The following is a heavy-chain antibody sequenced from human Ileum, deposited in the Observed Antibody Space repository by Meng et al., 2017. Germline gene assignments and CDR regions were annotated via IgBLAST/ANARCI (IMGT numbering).Heavy chain of an antibody. CDR3: TTYNSCRGSTCSRDAFDI. D-gene: IGHD2-15*01. V-gene: IGHV3-15*01. CDR1: GFTFTNAW. CDR2: IKSKADGGTT. J-gene: IGHJ3*02. Sequence: GGSLRLSCALSGFTFTNAWMSWVRQAPGKGLEWVGRIKSKADGGTTDYTAPVKGRFSISRDDSKDTLYLQMDSLKAEDTAVYYCTTYNSCRGSTCSRDAFDIWGQGTLVTVSS.